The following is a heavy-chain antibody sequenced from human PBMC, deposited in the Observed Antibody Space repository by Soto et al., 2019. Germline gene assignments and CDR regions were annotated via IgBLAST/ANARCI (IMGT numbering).Heavy chain of an antibody. V-gene: IGHV4-31*03. J-gene: IGHJ4*02. CDR3: TRGPSGDKVDY. CDR1: DDSISSGGYY. Sequence: SETLSLTCTVSDDSISSGGYYWSWIRQHPGKGLEWIGYIYGTGNMYYKSSLKSRLTFSVDTSKNHFSLKLTSVTAADTAVYYCTRGPSGDKVDYWGQGTLVTVSS. D-gene: IGHD7-27*01. CDR2: IYGTGNM.